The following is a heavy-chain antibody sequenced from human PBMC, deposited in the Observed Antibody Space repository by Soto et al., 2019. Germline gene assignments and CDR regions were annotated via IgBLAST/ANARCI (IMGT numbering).Heavy chain of an antibody. D-gene: IGHD3-9*01. CDR3: ATYYGPYYDILTGYQGHYYYYMDV. Sequence: GASVKVSCKASGGTFSSYTISWVRQAPGQGLEWMGRIIPILGIANYAQKFQGRVTITADKSTSTAYMELSSLRSEDTAVYYCATYYGPYYDILTGYQGHYYYYMDVWGKGTTVTVSS. CDR2: IIPILGIA. CDR1: GGTFSSYT. J-gene: IGHJ6*03. V-gene: IGHV1-69*02.